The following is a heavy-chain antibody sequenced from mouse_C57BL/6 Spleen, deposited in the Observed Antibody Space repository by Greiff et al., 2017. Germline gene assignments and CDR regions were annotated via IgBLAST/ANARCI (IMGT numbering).Heavy chain of an antibody. CDR2: IDPSDSYT. CDR1: GYTFTSYW. Sequence: QVQLQQPGAELVKPGASVKLSCKASGYTFTSYWMQWVKQRPGQGLEWIGEIDPSDSYTNYNQKFKGKATLTVDTSSSTAYMQLSSLTSEDSAVYYCARKGPLYYGSSYPYYFDYWGQGTTLTVSS. D-gene: IGHD1-1*01. V-gene: IGHV1-50*01. J-gene: IGHJ2*01. CDR3: ARKGPLYYGSSYPYYFDY.